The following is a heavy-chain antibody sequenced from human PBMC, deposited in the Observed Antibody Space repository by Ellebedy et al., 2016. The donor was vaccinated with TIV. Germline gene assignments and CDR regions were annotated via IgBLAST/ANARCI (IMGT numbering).Heavy chain of an antibody. CDR1: GFTFSSYS. D-gene: IGHD3-10*01. CDR2: ISSSSSYI. J-gene: IGHJ2*01. Sequence: GESLKISCAASGFTFSSYSMNWVRQAPGKGLEWVSSISSSSSYIYYADSVKGRFTISRDNAKNSLYLQMNSLRAEDTAVYYCARQFGSGSYEYWYFDLWGRGTLVTVSS. CDR3: ARQFGSGSYEYWYFDL. V-gene: IGHV3-21*01.